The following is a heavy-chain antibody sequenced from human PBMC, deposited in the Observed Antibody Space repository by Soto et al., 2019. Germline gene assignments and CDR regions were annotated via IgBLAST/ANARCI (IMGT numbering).Heavy chain of an antibody. D-gene: IGHD2-8*01. CDR3: ARLKVSEYYHYYYMDV. J-gene: IGHJ6*03. V-gene: IGHV4-39*01. Sequence: QLQLQESGPGLVKPSETLSLTCTVSGGSISSSSYYWGWIRQPPGKGLEWIGSIYYSGSTYYNPSLKSRVTISVDASKNQFSLKLSSVTAADTAVYYCARLKVSEYYHYYYMDVWGKRTTVTVSS. CDR2: IYYSGST. CDR1: GGSISSSSYY.